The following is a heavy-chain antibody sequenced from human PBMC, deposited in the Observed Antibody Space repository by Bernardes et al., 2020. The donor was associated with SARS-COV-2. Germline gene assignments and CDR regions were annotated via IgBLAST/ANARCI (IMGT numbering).Heavy chain of an antibody. D-gene: IGHD6-13*01. V-gene: IGHV3-30-3*01. Sequence: GGSLRLSCAASGFTFSSYAMHWVRQAPGKGLEWVAVISYDGSNKYYADSVKGRFTISRDNSKNTLYLQMNSLRAEDTAVYYCARGEGTAAAGDIWGQGTLVTVSS. CDR3: ARGEGTAAAGDI. CDR2: ISYDGSNK. J-gene: IGHJ4*02. CDR1: GFTFSSYA.